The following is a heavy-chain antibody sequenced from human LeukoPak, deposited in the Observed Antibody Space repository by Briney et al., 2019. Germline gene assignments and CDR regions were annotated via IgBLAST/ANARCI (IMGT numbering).Heavy chain of an antibody. D-gene: IGHD5-24*01. J-gene: IGHJ6*02. CDR1: GGSISSYY. Sequence: SETLSLTCTVSGGSISSYYWSWMRQPPGKGLEWIGYIYYSGSTNSNPSLKSRLTMSVDTSKNQFSLKLSSVTAADTAVYYCARGRRSRYYGMDVWGQGTTVTVSS. V-gene: IGHV4-59*01. CDR3: ARGRRSRYYGMDV. CDR2: IYYSGST.